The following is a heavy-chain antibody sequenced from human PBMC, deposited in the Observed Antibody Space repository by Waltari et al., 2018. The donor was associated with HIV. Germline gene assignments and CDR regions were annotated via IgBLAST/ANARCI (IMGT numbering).Heavy chain of an antibody. V-gene: IGHV3-21*04. J-gene: IGHJ4*02. CDR1: GFEFRPYF. D-gene: IGHD3-10*01. CDR3: VRDDPGYGPIDY. CDR2: IRRDSNEK. Sequence: LVESGGGVVKTGESLRLICEASGFEFRPYFFNWVRQSPVRGLEWVASIRRDSNEKNYVDSVRGRFVISRDDAKSCVYLEMGSLREEDTARYFCVRDDPGYGPIDYWGQGTLVIV.